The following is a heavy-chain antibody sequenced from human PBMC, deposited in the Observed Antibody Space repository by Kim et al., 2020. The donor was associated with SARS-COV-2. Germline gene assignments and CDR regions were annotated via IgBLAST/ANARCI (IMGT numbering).Heavy chain of an antibody. D-gene: IGHD3-22*01. CDR3: ASLPGGIYDSSGWTTDY. V-gene: IGHV1-69*13. J-gene: IGHJ4*02. Sequence: SVKVSCKASGGTFSSYAISWVRQAPGQGLEWMGGIIPIFGTANYAQKFQGRVTITADESTSTAYMELSSLRSEDTAVYYCASLPGGIYDSSGWTTDYWGQRALVTVSS. CDR2: IIPIFGTA. CDR1: GGTFSSYA.